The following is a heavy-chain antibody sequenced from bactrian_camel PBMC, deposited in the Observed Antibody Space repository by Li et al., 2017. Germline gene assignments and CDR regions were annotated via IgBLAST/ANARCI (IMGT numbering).Heavy chain of an antibody. J-gene: IGHJ4*01. CDR1: GDTVSRLY. Sequence: QVQLVESGGDSVQAGGSLRLSCVVSGDTVSRLYMAWFRQAPGQEREGVAAIDRTGSTTYSYSAQARFTISKDNAKNTLYLQMNNLQPEDTAMYYCAADFYNMKLARHYSNWGQGTQVTVS. D-gene: IGHD4*01. V-gene: IGHV3S55*01. CDR3: AADFYNMKLARHYSN. CDR2: IDRTGST.